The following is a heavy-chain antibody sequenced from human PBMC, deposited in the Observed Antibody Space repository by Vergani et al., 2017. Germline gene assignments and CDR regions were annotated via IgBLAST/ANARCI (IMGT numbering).Heavy chain of an antibody. CDR1: GGSISSGDHC. V-gene: IGHV4-31*11. CDR3: TRDKRDTNYYDSSGWYYYYYGMDV. D-gene: IGHD3-22*01. Sequence: QVQLQESGPGVVKPSQTLSLTCAVSGGSISSGDHCWTWIRQRPGKGLEWIGYIFYSGTTYDNPSLRSRLTISVDTSQNQFSLKLRSVTAADTAVYYCTRDKRDTNYYDSSGWYYYYYGMDVWGQGTTVTVSS. CDR2: IFYSGTT. J-gene: IGHJ6*02.